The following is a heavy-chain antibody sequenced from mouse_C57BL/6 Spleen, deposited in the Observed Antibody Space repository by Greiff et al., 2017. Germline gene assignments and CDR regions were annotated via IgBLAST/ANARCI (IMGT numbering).Heavy chain of an antibody. D-gene: IGHD1-1*01. CDR1: GYTFTDYN. V-gene: IGHV1-22*01. Sequence: EVQLVESGPELVKPGASVKMSCKASGYTFTDYNMHWVKQSHGKSLEWIGYINPNNGGTSYNQKFKGKATLTVNKSSSTAYMELRSLTSEDSAVYYCAREGREIYYYGSSYRYFDVWGTGTTVTVSS. CDR3: AREGREIYYYGSSYRYFDV. CDR2: INPNNGGT. J-gene: IGHJ1*03.